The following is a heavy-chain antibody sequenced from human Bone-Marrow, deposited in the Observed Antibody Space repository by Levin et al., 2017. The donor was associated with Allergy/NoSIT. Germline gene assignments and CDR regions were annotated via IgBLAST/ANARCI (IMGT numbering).Heavy chain of an antibody. D-gene: IGHD1/OR15-1a*01. J-gene: IGHJ6*02. CDR2: ISRTSSHK. V-gene: IGHV3-21*01. Sequence: GGSLRLSCKGSGLTFSLCDMNWVRQTPGKGLEWVSYISRTSSHKYYADSVKGRFTVSRDNADNSLFLQMTSLRVEDTDMYYCATDLNNFCGLGTMDVWVQGTTVIVSS. CDR3: ATDLNNFCGLGTMDV. CDR1: GLTFSLCD.